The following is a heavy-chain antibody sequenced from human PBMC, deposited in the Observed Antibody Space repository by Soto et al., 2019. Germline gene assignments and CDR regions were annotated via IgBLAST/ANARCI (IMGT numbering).Heavy chain of an antibody. CDR2: ISYDGSNK. CDR3: ARDGRNYDFWSGYYYYYYYGMDV. V-gene: IGHV3-30-3*01. CDR1: GFTFSSYA. J-gene: IGHJ6*02. Sequence: RSCAASGFTFSSYAMHWVRQAPGKGLEWVAVISYDGSNKYYADSVKGRFTISRDNSKNTLYLQMNSLRAEDTAVYYCARDGRNYDFWSGYYYYYYYGMDVWGQGPTVTVSS. D-gene: IGHD3-3*01.